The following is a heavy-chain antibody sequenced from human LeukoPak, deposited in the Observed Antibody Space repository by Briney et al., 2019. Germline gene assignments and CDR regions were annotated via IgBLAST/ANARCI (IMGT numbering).Heavy chain of an antibody. Sequence: ASVKVSCKASGYTFTSYAISWVRQAPGQGLEWMGWISGYNGNRKYAQKLQGRVTMTTDTSTSTAYMELRSLRSDDTAVYYCARDNKSSSSWYGGSWFDPWGQGTLVTVSS. CDR3: ARDNKSSSSWYGGSWFDP. D-gene: IGHD6-13*01. V-gene: IGHV1-18*01. CDR1: GYTFTSYA. J-gene: IGHJ5*02. CDR2: ISGYNGNR.